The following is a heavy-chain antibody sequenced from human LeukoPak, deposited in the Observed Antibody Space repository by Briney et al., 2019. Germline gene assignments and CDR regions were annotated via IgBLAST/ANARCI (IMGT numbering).Heavy chain of an antibody. V-gene: IGHV3-30-3*01. CDR2: ISYDGSNK. J-gene: IGHJ4*02. D-gene: IGHD5-12*01. CDR3: ASGLVATTY. CDR1: GFTFSSYA. Sequence: GGSLRLSCAASGFTFSSYAMHWVRQAPGKGLEWVAVISYDGSNKNNADSVKGRFTVSRDNSKNTLYLQMNSLRAEDTAVYYCASGLVATTYWGQGTLVTVSS.